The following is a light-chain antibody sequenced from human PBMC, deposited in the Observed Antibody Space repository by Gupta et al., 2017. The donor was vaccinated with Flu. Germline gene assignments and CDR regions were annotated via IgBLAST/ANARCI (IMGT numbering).Light chain of an antibody. CDR3: QQSYSTLWT. CDR2: AAS. V-gene: IGKV1-39*01. J-gene: IGKJ1*01. CDR1: QSISSY. Sequence: DSQMTQSPSSLPASVGDRVTITCRASQSISSYLNWYQQKPGKAPKLLIYAASSLQSGVPSRFSGSGSGTDFTLTISSLQPEDFATYYCQQSYSTLWTFGQGTKVEIK.